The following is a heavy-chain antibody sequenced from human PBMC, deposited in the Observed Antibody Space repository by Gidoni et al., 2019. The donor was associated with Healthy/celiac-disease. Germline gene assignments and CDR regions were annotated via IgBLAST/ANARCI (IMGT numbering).Heavy chain of an antibody. D-gene: IGHD2-2*01. CDR2: INHSGST. Sequence: QVQLQQWVAGLLKPSETLSLTCAVYGGSFSGYYWSWIRQPPGKGLEWIGEINHSGSTNYNPSLKSRVTISVDTSKNQFSLKLSSVTAADTAVYYCARGGVPAAMPYWGQGTLVTVSS. J-gene: IGHJ4*02. CDR3: ARGGVPAAMPY. V-gene: IGHV4-34*01. CDR1: GGSFSGYY.